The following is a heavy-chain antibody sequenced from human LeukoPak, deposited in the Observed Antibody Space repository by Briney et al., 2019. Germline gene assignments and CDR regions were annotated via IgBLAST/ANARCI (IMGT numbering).Heavy chain of an antibody. CDR3: ARGLAFSSGWTGPWFDP. J-gene: IGHJ5*02. CDR2: INHSGST. CDR1: GGFFSGYY. D-gene: IGHD6-19*01. Sequence: NPSETLSLTCAVYGGFFSGYYWSWIRQPPGKGLEWIGEINHSGSTNYNPSLKSRVTISVDTSKNQFSLKLSSVTAADTAVYYCARGLAFSSGWTGPWFDPWGQGTLVTVSS. V-gene: IGHV4-34*01.